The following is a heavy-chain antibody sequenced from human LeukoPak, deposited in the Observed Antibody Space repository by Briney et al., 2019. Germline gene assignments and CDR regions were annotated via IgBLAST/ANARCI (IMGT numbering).Heavy chain of an antibody. CDR1: GFTFSSYS. Sequence: GGSLRLSCAASGFTFSSYSTNWVRQAPGKGLEWVSSISSSSSYIYYADSVKGRFTISRDNAKNSLYLQMNSLRAEDTAVYYCARDRTPATVTKDYFDYWGQGTLVTVSS. V-gene: IGHV3-21*01. CDR3: ARDRTPATVTKDYFDY. J-gene: IGHJ4*02. D-gene: IGHD4-11*01. CDR2: ISSSSSYI.